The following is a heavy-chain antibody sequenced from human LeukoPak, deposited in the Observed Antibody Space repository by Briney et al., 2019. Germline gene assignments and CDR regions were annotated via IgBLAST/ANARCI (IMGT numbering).Heavy chain of an antibody. J-gene: IGHJ5*02. CDR1: GGSITSYY. CDR3: ARHAIYSGGYSYWFDP. V-gene: IGHV4-59*08. CDR2: VYYSGIT. D-gene: IGHD1-26*01. Sequence: SETLSLTCTVSGGSITSYYWSWIRQPPGKGLEWIAFVYYSGITNYNPSLMSRASISVDTSKNLCSLRLSSVTAADTAVYYCARHAIYSGGYSYWFDPWGLGTLVTVSS.